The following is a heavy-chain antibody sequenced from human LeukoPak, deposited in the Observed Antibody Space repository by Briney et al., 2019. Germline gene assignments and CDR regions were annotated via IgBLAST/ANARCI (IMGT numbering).Heavy chain of an antibody. J-gene: IGHJ4*02. V-gene: IGHV3-53*01. CDR1: GFTVSTNY. Sequence: PGGSLRLSCAASGFTVSTNYMSWVRQAPGKGLEWVSTLYSDGNTYYADSVRGRFTISRDDSRNTLFLQMNNLRVEDTAMYYCARESGDRPGLPGRWGQGTLVTVSS. D-gene: IGHD1-26*01. CDR3: ARESGDRPGLPGR. CDR2: LYSDGNT.